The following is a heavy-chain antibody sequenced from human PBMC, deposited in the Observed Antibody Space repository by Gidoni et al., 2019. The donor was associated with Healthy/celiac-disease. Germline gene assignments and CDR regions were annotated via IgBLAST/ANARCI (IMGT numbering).Heavy chain of an antibody. CDR1: GGTFSSYT. Sequence: QVQLVQSGAEVKKPGSSVKVSCKASGGTFSSYTISWVRQAPGQGLEWMGRIIPILGIANYAQKFQGRVTITADKSTSTAYMELSSLRSEDTAVYYCARAPTTTVTTSWFDPWGQGTLVTVSS. J-gene: IGHJ5*02. D-gene: IGHD4-17*01. CDR2: IIPILGIA. V-gene: IGHV1-69*02. CDR3: ARAPTTTVTTSWFDP.